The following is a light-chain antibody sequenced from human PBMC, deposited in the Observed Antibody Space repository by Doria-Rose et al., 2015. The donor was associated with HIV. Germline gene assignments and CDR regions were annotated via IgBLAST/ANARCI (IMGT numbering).Light chain of an antibody. V-gene: IGKV3-20*01. Sequence: TQSPGTLSLSPGERATLSCRASQRSSSTYLAWYQQKPGQAPSLLIYGGSTRATGIPDRFSASGSGTDFTLTINRLEPEDFALYYCHQYGTSWTFGQGTKVEI. J-gene: IGKJ1*01. CDR3: HQYGTSWT. CDR2: GGS. CDR1: QRSSSTY.